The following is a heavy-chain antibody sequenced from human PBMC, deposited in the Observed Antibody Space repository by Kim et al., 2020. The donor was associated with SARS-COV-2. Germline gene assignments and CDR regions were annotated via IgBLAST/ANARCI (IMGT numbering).Heavy chain of an antibody. CDR1: GYSFTSYW. CDR2: IYPGDSDT. V-gene: IGHV5-51*01. D-gene: IGHD4-17*01. Sequence: GESLKISCKGSGYSFTSYWIGWVRQMPGKGLEWMGIIYPGDSDTRYSPSFQGQVTISADKSISTAYLQWSSLKASDTAMYYCARHLYGGNNDLLDAFDIWGQGTMVTVSS. J-gene: IGHJ3*02. CDR3: ARHLYGGNNDLLDAFDI.